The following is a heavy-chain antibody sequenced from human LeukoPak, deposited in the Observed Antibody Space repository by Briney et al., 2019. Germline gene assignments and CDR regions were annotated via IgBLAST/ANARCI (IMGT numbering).Heavy chain of an antibody. Sequence: SDTLSLTRTVSGGSISSSSYYWGWIRQPPGKGVEWFGSIYYSGSTYYNPSLKSRVTISVDTSKNQFSLKLSSVTAADTAVYYCARERMIVVVTAPRGFDYWGQGTLVTVSS. CDR2: IYYSGST. J-gene: IGHJ4*02. CDR1: GGSISSSSYY. V-gene: IGHV4-39*02. CDR3: ARERMIVVVTAPRGFDY. D-gene: IGHD3-22*01.